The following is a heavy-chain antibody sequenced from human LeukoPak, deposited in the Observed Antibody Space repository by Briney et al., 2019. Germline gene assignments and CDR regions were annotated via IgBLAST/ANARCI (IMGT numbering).Heavy chain of an antibody. J-gene: IGHJ4*02. Sequence: PSETLSLTCTVSGYSISNGYYWGWIRQPPGKGLEWIASIYHSGTTFYNPSLKSRVTISVDTSKNQFSLKLSSVTAADTAVYYCARGWEYYDTSASIDYWGQGTLVTVSS. V-gene: IGHV4-38-2*02. CDR1: GYSISNGYY. CDR2: IYHSGTT. D-gene: IGHD3-22*01. CDR3: ARGWEYYDTSASIDY.